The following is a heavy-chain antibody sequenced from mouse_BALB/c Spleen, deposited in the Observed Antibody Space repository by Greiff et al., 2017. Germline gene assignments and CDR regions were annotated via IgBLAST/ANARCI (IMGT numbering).Heavy chain of an antibody. Sequence: EVQGVESGGGLVKPGGSLKLSCAASGFAFSSYDMSWVRQTPEKRLEWVAYISSGGGSTYYPDTVKGRFTISRDNAKNTLYLQMSSLKSEDTAMYYCARVITTQDYFDYWGQGTTLTVSS. J-gene: IGHJ2*01. CDR1: GFAFSSYD. CDR2: ISSGGGST. D-gene: IGHD2-4*01. V-gene: IGHV5-12-1*01. CDR3: ARVITTQDYFDY.